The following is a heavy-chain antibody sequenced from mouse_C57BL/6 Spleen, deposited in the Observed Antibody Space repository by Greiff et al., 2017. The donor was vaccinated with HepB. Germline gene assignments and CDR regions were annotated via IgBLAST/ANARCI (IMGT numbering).Heavy chain of an antibody. CDR2: IDPNSGGT. D-gene: IGHD2-2*01. V-gene: IGHV1-72*01. J-gene: IGHJ2*01. CDR1: GYTFTSYW. CDR3: ARWWYGYDGGFDY. Sequence: QVHVKQSGAELVKPGASVKLSCKASGYTFTSYWMHWVKQRPGRGLEWIGRIDPNSGGTKYNEKFKSKATLTVDKPSSTAYMQLSSLTSEDSAVYYCARWWYGYDGGFDYWGQGTTLTVSS.